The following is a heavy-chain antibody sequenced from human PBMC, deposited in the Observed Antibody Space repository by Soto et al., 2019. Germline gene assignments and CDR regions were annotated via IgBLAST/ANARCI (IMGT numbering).Heavy chain of an antibody. CDR3: ARGYFTSWYWFDR. Sequence: QVQLQESGPGLVKPSETLSLTCTVSVSGGSVSTGVHYWSWIRQPPGKGLEWIGYIYYSGSTNYNPSLKSRVTISVDTSKNQFSLKLTAVTAADTAVYYCARGYFTSWYWFDRWGRGTLVTVSS. V-gene: IGHV4-61*08. D-gene: IGHD6-13*01. CDR1: GGSVSTGVHY. J-gene: IGHJ2*01. CDR2: IYYSGST.